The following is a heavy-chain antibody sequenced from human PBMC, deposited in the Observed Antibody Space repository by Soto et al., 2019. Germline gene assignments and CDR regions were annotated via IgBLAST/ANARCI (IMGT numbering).Heavy chain of an antibody. CDR2: VNQDGSEK. CDR1: GFAFRSHL. J-gene: IGHJ4*02. D-gene: IGHD3-3*01. V-gene: IGHV3-7*03. Sequence: TGGSLRLSCGASGFAFRSHLVGWVRQAPGKGLEWVANVNQDGSEKYYVDSVKGRFTMSRDNAKNSLYLQMNGLRAEDTALYYCAKSLPTSAPYESFDYWGQGTLVTVSS. CDR3: AKSLPTSAPYESFDY.